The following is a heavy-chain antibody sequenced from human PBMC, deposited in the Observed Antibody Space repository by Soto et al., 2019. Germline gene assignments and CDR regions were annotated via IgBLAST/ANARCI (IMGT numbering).Heavy chain of an antibody. V-gene: IGHV4-59*12. CDR1: GGSISTYY. Sequence: QVQLQESGPGLVKPSETLSLTCTVSGGSISTYYWDWLRQSPEKGLEWIGYTHYSGNTNYHPSLRGRVSISLDTSRNQFSLILSAVTPADTAIYYCARHTLTVRSGFDNWGQGALVTVSS. D-gene: IGHD4-17*01. CDR2: THYSGNT. CDR3: ARHTLTVRSGFDN. J-gene: IGHJ4*02.